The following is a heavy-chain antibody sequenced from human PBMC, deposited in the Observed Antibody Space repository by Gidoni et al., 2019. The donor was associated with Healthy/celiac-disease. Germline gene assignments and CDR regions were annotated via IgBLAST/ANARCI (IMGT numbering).Heavy chain of an antibody. D-gene: IGHD3-10*01. V-gene: IGHV1-46*01. J-gene: IGHJ6*02. CDR2: IHPSGGST. Sequence: QVQLVQSGAEVKKHGASVKVSCKESGYTFTRYYMHWVRQAPGQGLEWMGIIHPSGGSTSYAQKFQGRVTMTRDTSTSTVYMELSSLRSEDTAVYYCARDRVVRGDYYYGMDVWGQGTTVTVSS. CDR3: ARDRVVRGDYYYGMDV. CDR1: GYTFTRYY.